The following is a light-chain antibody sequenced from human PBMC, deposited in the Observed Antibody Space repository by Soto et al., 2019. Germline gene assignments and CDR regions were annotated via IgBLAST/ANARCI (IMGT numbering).Light chain of an antibody. CDR1: SSDVGGYNY. V-gene: IGLV2-14*01. J-gene: IGLJ2*01. CDR2: DVS. Sequence: QSALTQPASVSGSPGQSITLSCTGTSSDVGGYNYVSWYQQHPGKAPKLMIYDVSNRPSGVSNRFSGSKSGNTASLTISGLQAEDEAEYYCSSYTSSSTPRAFGGGTKLTVL. CDR3: SSYTSSSTPRA.